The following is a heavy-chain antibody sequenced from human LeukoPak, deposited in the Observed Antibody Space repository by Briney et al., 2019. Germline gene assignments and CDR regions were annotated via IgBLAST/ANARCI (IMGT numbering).Heavy chain of an antibody. CDR3: ARSIAARSYFDY. D-gene: IGHD6-6*01. Sequence: PGGSLRLSCAASGFTFSSYAMHWVRQAPGKGLEWVAVISYDGSNKYYADSVKGRFTISRDNSKNTLYLQMNSLRAEDTAVYYCARSIAARSYFDYWGQGTLVTVSS. V-gene: IGHV3-30*04. J-gene: IGHJ4*02. CDR1: GFTFSSYA. CDR2: ISYDGSNK.